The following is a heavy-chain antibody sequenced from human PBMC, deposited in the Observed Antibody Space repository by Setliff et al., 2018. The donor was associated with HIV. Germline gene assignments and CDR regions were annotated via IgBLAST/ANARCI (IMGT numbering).Heavy chain of an antibody. V-gene: IGHV1-18*01. Sequence: ASVKVSCKASGYNFVGYGINWLRQAPGQGLEWMGWINTYNGNTKYGQKFQGSVTMTTDTSTSTVYMELRNLRSDDTAVYFCARSRYQLLYDMDVWGKGTTVTVSS. J-gene: IGHJ6*03. CDR3: ARSRYQLLYDMDV. D-gene: IGHD2-2*02. CDR1: GYNFVGYG. CDR2: INTYNGNT.